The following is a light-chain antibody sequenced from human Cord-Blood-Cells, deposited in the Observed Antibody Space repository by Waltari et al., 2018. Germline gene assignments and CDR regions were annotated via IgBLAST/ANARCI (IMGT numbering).Light chain of an antibody. CDR3: SSYAGSNNLGV. CDR2: EVS. J-gene: IGLJ3*02. Sequence: QSALTQPPSASGSPGPSVTISCTGTSSHVGGSNYLSWYQQHPGKGPKLMIYEVSKRPSGVPDRFSGSKSGNTASLTVSGLQAEDEADYYCSSYAGSNNLGVFGGGTKLTVL. V-gene: IGLV2-8*01. CDR1: SSHVGGSNY.